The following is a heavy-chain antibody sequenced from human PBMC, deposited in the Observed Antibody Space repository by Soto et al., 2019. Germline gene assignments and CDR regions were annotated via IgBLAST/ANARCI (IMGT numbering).Heavy chain of an antibody. CDR2: ISYDGSNK. Sequence: WGSLRLSCAASGFTFSSYGMHWVRQAPGKGLEWVAVISYDGSNKYYADSVKGRFTISRDNSKNTLYLQMNSLRAEDTAVYYCAKDLPWFDPWGQGTLVTVSS. J-gene: IGHJ5*02. V-gene: IGHV3-30*18. CDR3: AKDLPWFDP. CDR1: GFTFSSYG.